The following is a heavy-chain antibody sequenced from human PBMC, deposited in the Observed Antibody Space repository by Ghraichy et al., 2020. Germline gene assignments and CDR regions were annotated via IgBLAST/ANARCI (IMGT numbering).Heavy chain of an antibody. CDR2: INHSGST. Sequence: SETLSLTCAVYGGSFSGYYWSWIRQPPGKGLEWIGEINHSGSTNYNPSLKSRVTISVDTSKNQFSLKLSSVTAADTAVYYCARFASSSSRCLVYWGQGTLVTVSS. D-gene: IGHD6-6*01. CDR1: GGSFSGYY. J-gene: IGHJ4*02. V-gene: IGHV4-34*01. CDR3: ARFASSSSRCLVY.